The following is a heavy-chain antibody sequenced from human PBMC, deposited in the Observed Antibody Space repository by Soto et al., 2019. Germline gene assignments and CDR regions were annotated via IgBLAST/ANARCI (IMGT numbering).Heavy chain of an antibody. V-gene: IGHV3-9*01. Sequence: SGGSLRLSCAASGFTFDDYAMHWVRQAPGKGLEWVAGIFWNTNIIGYADSVKGRFTISRDNARNSLYLQMNSLRVEDTALYFCVKDMRYSSTSSFDFWGQGTLVTVSS. D-gene: IGHD6-6*01. J-gene: IGHJ4*02. CDR1: GFTFDDYA. CDR3: VKDMRYSSTSSFDF. CDR2: IFWNTNII.